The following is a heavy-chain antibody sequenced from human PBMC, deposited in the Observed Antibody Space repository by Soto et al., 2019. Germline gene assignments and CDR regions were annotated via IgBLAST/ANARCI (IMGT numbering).Heavy chain of an antibody. V-gene: IGHV4-30-4*01. D-gene: IGHD5-18*01. Sequence: QVQLQESGPGLVKPSQTLSLTCTVSGVSISSGDYYWSWIRQHPGNGLEWIGYIYYSGSTYYNPPHKSRVTLSVHTSKNQFAQKLSSVTAADTAVYYWASNSYGYTCYDYWGQGTLVTVSS. CDR1: GVSISSGDYY. CDR2: IYYSGST. CDR3: ASNSYGYTCYDY. J-gene: IGHJ4*02.